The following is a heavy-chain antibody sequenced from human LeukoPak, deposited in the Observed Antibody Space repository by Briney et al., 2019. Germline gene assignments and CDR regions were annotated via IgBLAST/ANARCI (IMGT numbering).Heavy chain of an antibody. J-gene: IGHJ4*02. CDR2: ISCSGGRT. CDR1: GFTFSSHG. D-gene: IGHD5-12*01. CDR3: AKDDDWLRFEH. Sequence: GGSLRLSCAASGFTFSSHGMNWVRQAPGKGLEWVSGISCSGGRTYYADSVKGRFTISRDNSNHMLYLQMNSLIAEDTAIYYCAKDDDWLRFEHWGRGTPVSVSS. V-gene: IGHV3-23*01.